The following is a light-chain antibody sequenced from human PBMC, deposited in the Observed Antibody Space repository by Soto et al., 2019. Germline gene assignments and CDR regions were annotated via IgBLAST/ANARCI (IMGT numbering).Light chain of an antibody. CDR3: SSYTSSSTPYV. CDR2: EVS. Sequence: QSVLTQPASVSGSPGQSITIPCTGTSSDVGGYNYVSWYQQHPGKAPKLMIYEVSNRPSGVSNRFSGSKSGNTASLTISGLQAEDEADYYCSSYTSSSTPYVFXTGTKVTVL. V-gene: IGLV2-14*01. CDR1: SSDVGGYNY. J-gene: IGLJ1*01.